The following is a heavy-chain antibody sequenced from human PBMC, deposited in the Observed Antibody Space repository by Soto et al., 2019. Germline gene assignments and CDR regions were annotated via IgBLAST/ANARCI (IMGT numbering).Heavy chain of an antibody. V-gene: IGHV3-23*01. D-gene: IGHD3-3*01. CDR2: INGGGENT. CDR3: AKHSYYDFWPGHYYYLDF. Sequence: GGCLRLSRVNSGFSLNTLAMSWVRQAPGKGLEWVSAINGGGENTYYADSVKGRFTISRDNSKNTLYLQMDSLRAEDTAVYYCAKHSYYDFWPGHYYYLDFWGQGTLVTVSS. CDR1: GFSLNTLA. J-gene: IGHJ4*02.